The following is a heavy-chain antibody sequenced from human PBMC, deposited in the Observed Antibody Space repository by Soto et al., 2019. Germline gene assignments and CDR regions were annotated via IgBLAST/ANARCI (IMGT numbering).Heavy chain of an antibody. V-gene: IGHV4-34*01. CDR2: INRSGST. D-gene: IGHD3-22*01. Sequence: SETLSLTCAVYGGSFSGYYWSWIRQPPGKGLEWIGEINRSGSTNYNPSLKSRVTISVDTSKNQFSLKLSSVTAADTAVYYCATVYYYDSSGNTTHFQHWGQGTLVTVSS. J-gene: IGHJ1*01. CDR1: GGSFSGYY. CDR3: ATVYYYDSSGNTTHFQH.